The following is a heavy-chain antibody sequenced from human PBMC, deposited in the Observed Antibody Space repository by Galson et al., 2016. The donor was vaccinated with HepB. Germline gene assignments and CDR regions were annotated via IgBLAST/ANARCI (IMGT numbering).Heavy chain of an antibody. CDR3: AKDPLLLGVVMSAATS. Sequence: SLRLSCAASGFTFGSYAMTWVRQAPGKGLEWVSSITGSTGVTYYAGSVRGRFTISRDNSKNTLYLQMNSLRAEDTAVYYCAKDPLLLGVVMSAATSWGQGTLVTVSP. CDR2: ITGSTGVT. CDR1: GFTFGSYA. J-gene: IGHJ4*02. V-gene: IGHV3-23*01. D-gene: IGHD2-15*01.